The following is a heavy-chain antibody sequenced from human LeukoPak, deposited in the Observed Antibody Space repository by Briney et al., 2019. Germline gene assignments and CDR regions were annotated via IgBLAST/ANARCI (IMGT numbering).Heavy chain of an antibody. V-gene: IGHV3-21*01. Sequence: GGSLRLSCAASGFTFSSYSMNWVRQAPGKGLEWVSSISSSSSYIYYADSVKGRFTISRDNAKNSLYLQMNSLRAEDTAVYYCARERLAYCGGDCHSEEDFDYWGQGTLVTVSS. CDR1: GFTFSSYS. CDR2: ISSSSSYI. CDR3: ARERLAYCGGDCHSEEDFDY. J-gene: IGHJ4*02. D-gene: IGHD2-21*02.